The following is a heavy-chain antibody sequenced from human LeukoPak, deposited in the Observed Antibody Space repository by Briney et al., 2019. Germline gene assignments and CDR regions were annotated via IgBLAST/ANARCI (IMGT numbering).Heavy chain of an antibody. CDR1: GFTFGDSA. V-gene: IGHV3-49*03. J-gene: IGHJ4*02. CDR3: TRGAPIAY. CDR2: IRSKAYGATT. Sequence: GRSLRLSCTTSGFTFGDSALNWFRQAPGKGLEWLGFIRSKAYGATTEHAASVKGRFTISRDDSKGIAFLQMNSLKTEDTAVYYCTRGAPIAYWGQGTLVTVSS.